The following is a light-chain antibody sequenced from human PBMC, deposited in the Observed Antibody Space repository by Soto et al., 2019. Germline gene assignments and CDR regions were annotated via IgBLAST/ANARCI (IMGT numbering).Light chain of an antibody. CDR2: GAS. Sequence: EIVMTQSPATRSVSPGERATLSCRASQSVSSNLAWYQQKPGQAPRLLIYGASTRATGIPARFSGSGSGTEFTLTISSLQSEDFAVYYCQQCNNWPLYTFGQGTKLEIK. CDR1: QSVSSN. J-gene: IGKJ2*01. CDR3: QQCNNWPLYT. V-gene: IGKV3-15*01.